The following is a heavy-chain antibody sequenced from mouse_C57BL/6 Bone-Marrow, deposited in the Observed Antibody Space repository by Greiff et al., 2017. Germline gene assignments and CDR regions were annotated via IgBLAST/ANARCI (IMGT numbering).Heavy chain of an antibody. Sequence: EVKLLESGGDLVKPGGSLKLSCAASGFTFSSYGMSWVRRTPDKKLGWVATISSGGSYTYYPDSVKGRFTISRDNAKNTLYLQMSSLKSEDTAMYYCARLRFDYWGKGTTLTVSS. CDR1: GFTFSSYG. J-gene: IGHJ2*01. CDR3: ARLRFDY. CDR2: ISSGGSYT. V-gene: IGHV5-6*01. D-gene: IGHD1-1*01.